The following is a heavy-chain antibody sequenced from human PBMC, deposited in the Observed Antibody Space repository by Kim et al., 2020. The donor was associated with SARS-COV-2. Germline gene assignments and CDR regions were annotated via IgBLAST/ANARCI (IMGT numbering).Heavy chain of an antibody. CDR1: GFTFSSYS. CDR2: ISSSSSYI. CDR3: ARDKLELISGLNYYYGMDV. J-gene: IGHJ6*04. D-gene: IGHD1-7*01. Sequence: GGSLRLSCAASGFTFSSYSMNWVRQAPGKGLEWVSSISSSSSYIYYADSVKGRFTISRDNAKNSLYLQMNSLRAEDTAVYYCARDKLELISGLNYYYGMDVWGEGTTVTVSS. V-gene: IGHV3-21*01.